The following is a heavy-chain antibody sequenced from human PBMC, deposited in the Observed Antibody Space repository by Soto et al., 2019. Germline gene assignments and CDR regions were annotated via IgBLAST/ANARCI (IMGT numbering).Heavy chain of an antibody. CDR2: ISGSGGST. Sequence: EVQLLESGGGLVQPGGSLRLSCAASGFTFSRYALSWVRQAPGKGLEWVSAISGSGGSTYYADSVKGRFTISRDNSKNTLYLQMNSLRAEDTAVYYCSIAVVVVAAINYWGQGTLVTVSS. CDR3: SIAVVVVAAINY. J-gene: IGHJ4*02. V-gene: IGHV3-23*01. CDR1: GFTFSRYA. D-gene: IGHD2-15*01.